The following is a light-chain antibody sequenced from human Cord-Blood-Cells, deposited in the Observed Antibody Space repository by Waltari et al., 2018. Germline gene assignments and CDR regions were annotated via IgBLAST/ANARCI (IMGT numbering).Light chain of an antibody. CDR2: AAS. V-gene: IGKV1-39*01. CDR1: QSISSY. CDR3: QQSYSTPLT. J-gene: IGKJ4*01. Sequence: DIQMTQSPSSLSASVGDRVTITCRASQSISSYLNWYQQKPGKAPKLLIYAASSLQSGVPSRFSVSGSGTDVTLTISSLQPEDFATYYCQQSYSTPLTVGGGTKVESK.